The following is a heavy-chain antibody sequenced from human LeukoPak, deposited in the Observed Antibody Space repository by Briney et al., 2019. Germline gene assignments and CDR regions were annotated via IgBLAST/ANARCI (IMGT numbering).Heavy chain of an antibody. Sequence: GGSLRLSCAASGFTFSSYAMSWVRQAPGKGLEWVSAISGSGGSTYYADSVKGRFTISRDNSKNTLYLQMNSLRAEDTAVYYCAKVGRSSTSCYAVLFDYWGQGTLVTVSS. CDR2: ISGSGGST. D-gene: IGHD2-2*01. J-gene: IGHJ4*02. CDR1: GFTFSSYA. CDR3: AKVGRSSTSCYAVLFDY. V-gene: IGHV3-23*01.